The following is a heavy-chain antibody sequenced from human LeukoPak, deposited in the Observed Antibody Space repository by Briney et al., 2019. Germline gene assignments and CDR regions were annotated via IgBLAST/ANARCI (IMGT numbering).Heavy chain of an antibody. J-gene: IGHJ4*02. CDR1: GGSINSGGYY. V-gene: IGHV4-39*01. Sequence: PSQTLSLTCTVSGGSINSGGYYWGWIRQPPGKGLEWIGSMFYSGSTYYNPSLKSRVTISVDTSRNQFSLKLSSVTAADTALYYCARHNVLKFDFWGQGSLVTVSS. CDR2: MFYSGST. CDR3: ARHNVLKFDF.